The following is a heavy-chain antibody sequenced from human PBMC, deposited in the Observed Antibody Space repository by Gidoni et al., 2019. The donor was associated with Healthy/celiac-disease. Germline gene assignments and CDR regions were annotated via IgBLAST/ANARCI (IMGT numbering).Heavy chain of an antibody. J-gene: IGHJ5*02. V-gene: IGHV3-20*04. D-gene: IGHD3-22*01. CDR3: ARDGTRYDYDSRGNWFDP. Sequence: QLVESGGGVVRPGGSLRLSCAASGFTFDDYGMSWVRQAPGKGLEWVSGSNWNGGSTGYADSVKGRFTISRDNAKNSLYLQMNSLRAEDTALYYCARDGTRYDYDSRGNWFDPWGQGTLVTVSS. CDR1: GFTFDDYG. CDR2: SNWNGGST.